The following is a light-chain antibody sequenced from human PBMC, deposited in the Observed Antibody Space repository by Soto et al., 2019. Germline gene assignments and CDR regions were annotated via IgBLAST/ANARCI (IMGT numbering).Light chain of an antibody. J-gene: IGKJ1*01. CDR2: GAS. Sequence: EIVLTQSPGTLSLSPGERATLSCRASQSVTNSYLAWYQQKPGQAPRLLIYGASSRATGIPDRFSGSGSGTNFTRTISRLEAEDAAVYYCKQYGSSRWTFGQGTNVEIK. CDR3: KQYGSSRWT. CDR1: QSVTNSY. V-gene: IGKV3-20*01.